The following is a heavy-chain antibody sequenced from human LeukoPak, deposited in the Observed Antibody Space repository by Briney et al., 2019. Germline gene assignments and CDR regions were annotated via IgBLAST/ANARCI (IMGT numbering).Heavy chain of an antibody. Sequence: GGSLRLSCAASGFTFSSYGMHWVRQAPGKGLEWVAVIWYDGSNKYYADSVKGRFTISRDNSKNTLYLQMNSLRAEDTAVYYCARDLVVPAEDYYYGMDVWGQGTTVTVSS. CDR3: ARDLVVPAEDYYYGMDV. V-gene: IGHV3-33*01. J-gene: IGHJ6*02. CDR1: GFTFSSYG. CDR2: IWYDGSNK. D-gene: IGHD2-2*01.